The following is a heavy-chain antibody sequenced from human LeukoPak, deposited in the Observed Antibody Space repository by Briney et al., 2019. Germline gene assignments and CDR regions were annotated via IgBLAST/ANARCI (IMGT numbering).Heavy chain of an antibody. CDR3: ARDLTDDAFDI. Sequence: SETLSLTCTVSGGSISSYYWSWIRQPPGKGLEWIGYIYYSGSTNYNPSLKSRVTISVDTSKNQFSLKLSSVTAADTAVYYRARDLTDDAFDIWGQGTMVTVSS. J-gene: IGHJ3*02. CDR2: IYYSGST. V-gene: IGHV4-59*01. CDR1: GGSISSYY.